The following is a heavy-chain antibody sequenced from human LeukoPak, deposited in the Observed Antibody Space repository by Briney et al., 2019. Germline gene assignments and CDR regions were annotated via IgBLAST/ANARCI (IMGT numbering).Heavy chain of an antibody. D-gene: IGHD1-14*01. Sequence: PSETLSLTCAVYGGSFSGYYWSWIRQPPGKGLEWIGEINHSGSTNYNPSLKSRVTISVDTSKNQFSLKLSSVTAADTAVYHCARHKTIARKGAFDIWGQGTMVTVSS. CDR3: ARHKTIARKGAFDI. V-gene: IGHV4-34*01. CDR2: INHSGST. CDR1: GGSFSGYY. J-gene: IGHJ3*02.